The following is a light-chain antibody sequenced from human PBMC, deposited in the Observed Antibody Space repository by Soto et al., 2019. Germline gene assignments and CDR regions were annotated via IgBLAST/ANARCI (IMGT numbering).Light chain of an antibody. CDR2: DVS. CDR3: CSYAGSDTLV. V-gene: IGLV2-11*01. J-gene: IGLJ2*01. Sequence: QSALTQPRSVSGSPGQSVTISCTGTSSDVDGYNYVSWYQQHPGKAPKLMIYDVSKRPSGVPDRFSGSKSGNTASLTISGLQAEDEADYYCCSYAGSDTLVFGGGTKLTVL. CDR1: SSDVDGYNY.